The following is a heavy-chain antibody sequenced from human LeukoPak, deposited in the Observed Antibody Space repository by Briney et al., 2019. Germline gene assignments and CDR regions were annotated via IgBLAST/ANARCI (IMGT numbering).Heavy chain of an antibody. J-gene: IGHJ4*02. V-gene: IGHV3-7*02. CDR1: GFTFINYW. CDR3: ARVGSIAAAGTPDY. D-gene: IGHD6-13*01. CDR2: IKQNGGEK. Sequence: GGSLRLSCAASGFTFINYWMSWVRQAPGKGLEWVANIKQNGGEKYYVDSVKGRFTISRDNAKNSLYLQMNSLRAEDTAVYYRARVGSIAAAGTPDYWGQGTLVTVSS.